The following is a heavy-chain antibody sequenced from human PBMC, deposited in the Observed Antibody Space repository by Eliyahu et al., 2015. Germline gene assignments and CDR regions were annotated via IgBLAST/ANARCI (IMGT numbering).Heavy chain of an antibody. CDR2: ITSGSSTI. CDR3: AREHYDIVTRFDYHGMDV. J-gene: IGHJ6*02. Sequence: EVHLVESGGGFVQPGGSLXLXXAAXGFXISXXNMNWVRQAPGRGLEWLSDITSGSSTIYYADSVKGRFTISRDNAKNSLYLQMHSLRVEDTAVYYCAREHYDIVTRFDYHGMDVWGQGTTVTVSS. CDR1: GFXISXXN. V-gene: IGHV3-48*01. D-gene: IGHD3-22*01.